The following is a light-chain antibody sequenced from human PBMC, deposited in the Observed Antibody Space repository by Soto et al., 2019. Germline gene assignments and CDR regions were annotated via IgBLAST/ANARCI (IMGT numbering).Light chain of an antibody. J-gene: IGKJ2*01. V-gene: IGKV1-33*01. CDR3: QHYENLPYT. Sequence: DIQMTQSPSSLSVSVGDRVTITCQASQDINNCLGWYQQRPGTAPELLIYDASKLETGVPSRFSGSGSGTDFTFTISSLQPEDIATYYCQHYENLPYTFGQGTKLEIK. CDR2: DAS. CDR1: QDINNC.